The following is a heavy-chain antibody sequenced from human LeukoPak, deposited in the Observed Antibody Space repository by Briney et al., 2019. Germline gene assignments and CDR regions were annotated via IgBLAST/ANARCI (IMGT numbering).Heavy chain of an antibody. J-gene: IGHJ4*02. Sequence: ASVKVSCKASGYTFTGYYMHWVRQAPGQGLEWMGWINPNSGGTNYAQKFQGRVTMTRDTSISTAYMELSRLRSDDTAVYYCARLKSSGYYTTFGYWGQGTLVTVSS. V-gene: IGHV1-2*02. CDR2: INPNSGGT. CDR1: GYTFTGYY. D-gene: IGHD3-22*01. CDR3: ARLKSSGYYTTFGY.